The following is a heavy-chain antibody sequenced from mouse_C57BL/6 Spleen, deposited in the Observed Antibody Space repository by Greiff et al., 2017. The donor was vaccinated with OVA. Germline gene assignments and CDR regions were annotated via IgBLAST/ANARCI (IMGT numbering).Heavy chain of an antibody. CDR1: GFTFSDYG. CDR3: ARRNDNYFWYFEV. V-gene: IGHV5-17*01. CDR2: ISSGSSTI. Sequence: EVMLVESGGGLVKPGGSLTLSCAASGFTFSDYGMHWVRQAPEKGLEWVAYISSGSSTIYYADTVKGRFTISRDNAKNTLFLQMTSLRSEDTAMYYCARRNDNYFWYFEVWGTGTTVTVSS. D-gene: IGHD1-3*01. J-gene: IGHJ1*03.